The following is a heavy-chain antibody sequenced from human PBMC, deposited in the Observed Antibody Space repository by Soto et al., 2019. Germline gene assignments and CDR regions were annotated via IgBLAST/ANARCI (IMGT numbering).Heavy chain of an antibody. D-gene: IGHD6-13*01. J-gene: IGHJ4*02. Sequence: PGESLKISCQSSGYTFSNFWIGWVRQLPGKGLEWMGIIYPGDHETRYSPSFRGKVTISADRSINTAYLQWNSLEASDTAFYFCARSPRSSPYFDYWGQGALVTVSS. CDR3: ARSPRSSPYFDY. CDR1: GYTFSNFW. V-gene: IGHV5-51*01. CDR2: IYPGDHET.